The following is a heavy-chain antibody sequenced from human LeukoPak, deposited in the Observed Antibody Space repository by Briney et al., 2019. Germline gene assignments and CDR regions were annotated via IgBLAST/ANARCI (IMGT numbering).Heavy chain of an antibody. D-gene: IGHD6-19*01. J-gene: IGHJ4*02. Sequence: ETLSLTCTVSGGSISSGGYYWSWVRQAPGKGLEWVANIKQDGSEKYYVDSVKGRFTISRDNAKNSLYLQMNSLRAEDTAVYYCARARGSSGWLDYWGQGTLVTVSS. V-gene: IGHV3-7*03. CDR3: ARARGSSGWLDY. CDR2: IKQDGSEK. CDR1: GGSISSGGYY.